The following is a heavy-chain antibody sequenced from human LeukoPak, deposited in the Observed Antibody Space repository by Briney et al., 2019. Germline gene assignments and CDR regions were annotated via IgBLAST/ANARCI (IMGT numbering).Heavy chain of an antibody. J-gene: IGHJ4*02. CDR3: ASNYYDSRTYYAD. CDR2: IHSTGKT. V-gene: IGHV3-53*01. D-gene: IGHD3-22*01. CDR1: GFTVSSNY. Sequence: GGSLRLPCAPSGFTVSSNYMSWVRQAPGKGLEWVSFIHSTGKTYYADSVRGRFTISRDDSENTLYLQMNSLRAEDSAVYYCASNYYDSRTYYADWGQGTLVTVSS.